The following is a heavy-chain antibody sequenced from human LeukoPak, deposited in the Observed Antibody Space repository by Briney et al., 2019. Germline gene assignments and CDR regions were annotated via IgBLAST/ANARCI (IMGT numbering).Heavy chain of an antibody. CDR2: IVGSGSST. CDR3: AKWGDYDILTGYYDSDY. J-gene: IGHJ4*02. CDR1: GFTFSNYA. V-gene: IGHV3-23*01. Sequence: GASLRLSCAASGFTFSNYAMSWVRQAPGKGLEWVPAIVGSGSSTYYADSGKGRFTISRDNSKNTLYLQLNRLRAEDTAVYYCAKWGDYDILTGYYDSDYWGQGTLVTVSS. D-gene: IGHD3-9*01.